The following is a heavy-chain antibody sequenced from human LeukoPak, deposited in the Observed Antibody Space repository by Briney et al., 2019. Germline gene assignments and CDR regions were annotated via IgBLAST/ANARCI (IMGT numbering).Heavy chain of an antibody. Sequence: GGSLRLSCAASGFTFSSYWMHWVRQAPGKGLVWVSRINSDGSSITYADSVKGRFTISRDNAKNTLYLQVNSLRVEDTAVYYCAREGRVSGYDFDCWGQGTLVTVSS. CDR1: GFTFSSYW. V-gene: IGHV3-74*03. J-gene: IGHJ4*02. CDR2: INSDGSSI. CDR3: AREGRVSGYDFDC. D-gene: IGHD5-12*01.